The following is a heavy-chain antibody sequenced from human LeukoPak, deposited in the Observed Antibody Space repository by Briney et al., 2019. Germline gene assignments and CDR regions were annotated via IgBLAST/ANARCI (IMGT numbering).Heavy chain of an antibody. D-gene: IGHD3-22*01. CDR3: ATTSSSYDSSGYYLNPFDY. CDR2: VNHSGST. J-gene: IGHJ4*02. V-gene: IGHV4-34*01. Sequence: SETLSLTCAVYGGSFSGYYWSWIRQPPGKGLEWIGEVNHSGSTNYNPSLKSRVTISVDTSKNQFSLKLSSVTAADTAVYYCATTSSSYDSSGYYLNPFDYWGQGTMVTVSS. CDR1: GGSFSGYY.